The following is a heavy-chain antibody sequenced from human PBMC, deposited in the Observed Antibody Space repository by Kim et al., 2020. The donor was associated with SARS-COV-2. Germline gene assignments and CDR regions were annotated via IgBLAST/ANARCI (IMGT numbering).Heavy chain of an antibody. CDR3: ASTPDFLGYCSGGSCPYYFDY. CDR2: IYYSGST. D-gene: IGHD2-15*01. Sequence: SETLSLTCTVSGGSISSYYWSWIRQPPGKGLEWIGYIYYSGSTNYNPSLKSRVTISVDTSKNQFSLKLSSVTAADTAVYYCASTPDFLGYCSGGSCPYYFDYWGQGTLVTVSS. V-gene: IGHV4-59*01. CDR1: GGSISSYY. J-gene: IGHJ4*02.